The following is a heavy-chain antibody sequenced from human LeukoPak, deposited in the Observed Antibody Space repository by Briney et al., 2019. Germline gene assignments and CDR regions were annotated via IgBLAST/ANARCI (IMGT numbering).Heavy chain of an antibody. CDR2: ISGSGGST. V-gene: IGHV3-23*01. D-gene: IGHD5-18*01. CDR1: GFTVSSNY. Sequence: GGSLRLSCAASGFTVSSNYMSWVRQAPGKGLEWVSAISGSGGSTYYADSVKGRFTISRDNSKNTLYLQMNSLRAEDTAVYYCAKDTWIQLWPGDAFDIWGQGTMVTVSS. CDR3: AKDTWIQLWPGDAFDI. J-gene: IGHJ3*02.